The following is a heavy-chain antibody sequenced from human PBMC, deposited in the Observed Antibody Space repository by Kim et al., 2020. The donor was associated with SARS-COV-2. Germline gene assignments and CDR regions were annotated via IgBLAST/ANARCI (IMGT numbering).Heavy chain of an antibody. CDR2: ISSSSSTI. CDR1: GFTFSSYS. V-gene: IGHV3-48*02. J-gene: IGHJ6*02. D-gene: IGHD6-19*01. Sequence: GGSLRLSCAASGFTFSSYSMNWVRQAPGKGLEWVSYISSSSSTIYYADSVKGRFTISRDNAKNSLYLQMNSLRDEDTAVYYCARDLLQWLVGPGGYYYGMDVWGQGTTVTVSS. CDR3: ARDLLQWLVGPGGYYYGMDV.